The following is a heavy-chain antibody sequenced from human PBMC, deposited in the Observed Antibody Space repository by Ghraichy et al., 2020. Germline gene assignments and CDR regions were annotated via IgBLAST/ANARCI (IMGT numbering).Heavy chain of an antibody. J-gene: IGHJ3*01. Sequence: GESLNISCAASGFTLSSYWIHWVRQAPGKGLVWVSRINSDGSSTSYADSVRGRFTISRDNVKNTLHLQMNSLRAEDTAVYYCARDSSSWDAFGFWGQGTMVIICS. CDR3: ARDSSSWDAFGF. CDR2: INSDGSST. CDR1: GFTLSSYW. V-gene: IGHV3-74*01. D-gene: IGHD6-13*01.